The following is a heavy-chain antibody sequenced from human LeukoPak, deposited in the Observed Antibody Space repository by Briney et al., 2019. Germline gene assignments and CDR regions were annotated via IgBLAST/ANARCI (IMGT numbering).Heavy chain of an antibody. D-gene: IGHD5-12*01. CDR3: ATTQDIVATISFSPAALDY. CDR1: GGTFSSYA. J-gene: IGHJ4*02. V-gene: IGHV1-69*13. Sequence: SSVKLSCTASGGTFSSYAISWVRQAPGQGLEWMGGIIPIFGTANYAQKFQGRLTITADESTTTAYMELSNPRSEDTAVYYCATTQDIVATISFSPAALDYWGQGTLVTVSS. CDR2: IIPIFGTA.